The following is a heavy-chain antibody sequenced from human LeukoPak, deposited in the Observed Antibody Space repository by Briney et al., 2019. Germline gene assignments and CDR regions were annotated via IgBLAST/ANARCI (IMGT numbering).Heavy chain of an antibody. CDR2: IYYSGST. V-gene: IGHV4-59*01. Sequence: PSETLSLTCIVSGGSISSYYWSWIRQPPGKGLEWIGYIYYSGSTNYNPSLKSRVTISVDTSKNQFSLKLSSVTAADTAVYYCARGPHYGSGSQFDYWGQGTLVTVSS. J-gene: IGHJ4*02. D-gene: IGHD3-10*01. CDR3: ARGPHYGSGSQFDY. CDR1: GGSISSYY.